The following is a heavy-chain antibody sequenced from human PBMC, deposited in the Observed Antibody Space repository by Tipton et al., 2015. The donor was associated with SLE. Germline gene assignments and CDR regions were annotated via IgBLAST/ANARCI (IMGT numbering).Heavy chain of an antibody. CDR2: IYNSGST. CDR3: ARAIGSGYYYRTNNWFDP. D-gene: IGHD3-22*01. CDR1: GDSVANSY. V-gene: IGHV4-59*02. Sequence: TLSLTCSVSGDSVANSYWSWIRQPPGKGLEWIGYIYNSGSTNYNPSLKSRLTISLDKSKNQFSLRLRSVTAADTAVYYCARAIGSGYYYRTNNWFDPWGQGTLVTVSS. J-gene: IGHJ5*02.